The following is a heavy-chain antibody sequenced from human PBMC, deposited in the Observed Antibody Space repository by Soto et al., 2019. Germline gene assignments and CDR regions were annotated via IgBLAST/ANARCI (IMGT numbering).Heavy chain of an antibody. CDR1: GYTFTSYY. CDR3: ARDWGLAK. Sequence: QVQLVQSGAEVKKPGASVKVSCKASGYTFTSYYMHWVRQAPGQGLEWMGIINPSGGSTSYAQKCXGXVNXTWGTSTSTVYMELSSLRSEDTAVYYCARDWGLAKWGQGTLVTVSS. J-gene: IGHJ4*02. CDR2: INPSGGST. V-gene: IGHV1-46*01. D-gene: IGHD3-16*01.